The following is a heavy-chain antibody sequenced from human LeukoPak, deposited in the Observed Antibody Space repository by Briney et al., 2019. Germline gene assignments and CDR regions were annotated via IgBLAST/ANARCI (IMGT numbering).Heavy chain of an antibody. CDR1: GYTFTGYY. V-gene: IGHV1-2*02. Sequence: ASVKVSCKASGYTFTGYYMHWVRQAPGQGLEWMGWINPNSGGTNYAQKFQGRVTMTRDTSISTAYMKLSRLRSDDTAVYYCARDSLSYSSSWYYYYSGRDVWGQGTTVTAFS. CDR2: INPNSGGT. J-gene: IGHJ6*02. CDR3: ARDSLSYSSSWYYYYSGRDV. D-gene: IGHD6-13*01.